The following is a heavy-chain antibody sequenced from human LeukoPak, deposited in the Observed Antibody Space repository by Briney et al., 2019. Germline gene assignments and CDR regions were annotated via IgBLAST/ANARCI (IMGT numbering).Heavy chain of an antibody. V-gene: IGHV1-69*05. CDR3: ARSILGYCSSTSCYPMGYYYYYMDV. D-gene: IGHD2-2*01. Sequence: SVKVSCKASGGTFTSYAISWVRQAPGQGLEWMGGIIPIFGTANYAQKFQGRVTITTDESTSTAYMELNSMRSEDTAVYYCARSILGYCSSTSCYPMGYYYYYMDVWGKGTTVTVSS. J-gene: IGHJ6*03. CDR1: GGTFTSYA. CDR2: IIPIFGTA.